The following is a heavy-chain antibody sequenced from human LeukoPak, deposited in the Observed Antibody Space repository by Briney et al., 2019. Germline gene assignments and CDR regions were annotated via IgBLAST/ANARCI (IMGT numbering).Heavy chain of an antibody. CDR3: ARGCSSTPCYYMDV. J-gene: IGHJ6*03. Sequence: RASVKVSCKASGYTFTSDGISWVRQAPGQGLEWMGWISGNNGNTNYAQKLHGRVTMTTDTSTSTAYMALRSLRSDDTAVYYCARGCSSTPCYYMDVWGKGTTVTVSS. D-gene: IGHD2-2*01. V-gene: IGHV1-18*01. CDR1: GYTFTSDG. CDR2: ISGNNGNT.